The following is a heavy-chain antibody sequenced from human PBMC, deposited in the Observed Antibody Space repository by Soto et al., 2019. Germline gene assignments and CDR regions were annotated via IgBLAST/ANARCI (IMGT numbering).Heavy chain of an antibody. CDR3: ARFSVGHYNSSGYYFVDL. CDR2: IYYSGIT. V-gene: IGHV4-31*03. D-gene: IGHD3-22*01. Sequence: LSLTCTVSGGSISSRGYYWTWIRQHPGKGLEWIGYIYYSGITYYSPSLKSRVSISIDTSKNQFSLNLNSVAAADTAVYYCARFSVGHYNSSGYYFVDLWGQGTLVTVSS. J-gene: IGHJ5*02. CDR1: GGSISSRGYY.